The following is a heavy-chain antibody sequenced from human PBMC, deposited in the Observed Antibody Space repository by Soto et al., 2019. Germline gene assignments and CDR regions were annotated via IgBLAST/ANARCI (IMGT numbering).Heavy chain of an antibody. J-gene: IGHJ3*01. CDR2: INHSGST. CDR1: GGSFSNHY. D-gene: IGHD3-16*02. Sequence: QVQQQQWGAGLLKPSETLSLTCAVYGGSFSNHYWSWIRQPPGKGLEWIGEINHSGSTNYNPSLKIRVTISVDTSKNQFSLKLSSVTAADTAVYYCARAPPSYDYVWGSYRPDAFDVWGQGTMVTVSS. V-gene: IGHV4-34*01. CDR3: ARAPPSYDYVWGSYRPDAFDV.